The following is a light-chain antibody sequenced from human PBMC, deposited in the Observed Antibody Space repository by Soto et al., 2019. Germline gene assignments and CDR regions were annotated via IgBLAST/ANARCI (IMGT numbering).Light chain of an antibody. CDR1: QSVDNK. V-gene: IGKV1-5*03. Sequence: DIHLLQSPSTLSASVGDRVTLTCRASQSVDNKLAWYQQKPGKAPTLLIYKASNLQSAVPSKFRGSGSGTEFTLTISSLQPEDFATYYFQQSKVYPWTFGQGTRVEIK. CDR2: KAS. J-gene: IGKJ1*01. CDR3: QQSKVYPWT.